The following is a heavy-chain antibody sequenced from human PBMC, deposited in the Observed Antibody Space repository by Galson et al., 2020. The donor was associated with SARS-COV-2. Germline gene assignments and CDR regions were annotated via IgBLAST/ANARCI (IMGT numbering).Heavy chain of an antibody. CDR1: GYTFTSYG. D-gene: IGHD4-17*01. V-gene: IGHV1-18*04. J-gene: IGHJ4*02. CDR2: ISPYNGNT. CDR3: VTTVVTGLCDY. Sequence: ASVKVSCKASGYTFTSYGISWVRQAPGQGLEWMGWISPYNGNTNYAQKLQSRVTMTTDTSTSATYMELRSLRSVGAAVYYCVTTVVTGLCDYWGQGTLVTVSS.